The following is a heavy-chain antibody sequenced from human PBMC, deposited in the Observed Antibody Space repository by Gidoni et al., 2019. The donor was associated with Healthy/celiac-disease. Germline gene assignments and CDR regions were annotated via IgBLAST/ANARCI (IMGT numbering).Heavy chain of an antibody. CDR1: GFTFSSYS. D-gene: IGHD6-19*01. J-gene: IGHJ5*02. CDR2: ISSSSSYI. V-gene: IGHV3-21*01. Sequence: EVQLVESGGGLVKPGGSLRLSCAASGFTFSSYSMHWVRQAPGKGLEWVSSISSSSSYIYYADSVKGRFTISRDNAKNSLYLQMNSLRAEDTAVYYCARGGSGWYWGFDPWGQGTLVTVSS. CDR3: ARGGSGWYWGFDP.